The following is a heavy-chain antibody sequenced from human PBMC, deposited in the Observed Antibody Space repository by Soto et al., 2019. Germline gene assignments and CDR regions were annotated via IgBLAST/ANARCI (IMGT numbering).Heavy chain of an antibody. J-gene: IGHJ6*02. Sequence: QVQLVQSGAEVKKPGASVKVSCKASGYTFTSYDINWVRQATGQGLEWMGWMNPNSGNTGYAQKFQGRVTMTRNTSISTAYMELSSLRSEDTAVYYCAREASSGESYSYYYYGMDVWGQGTTVTVSS. D-gene: IGHD6-25*01. CDR3: AREASSGESYSYYYYGMDV. CDR2: MNPNSGNT. V-gene: IGHV1-8*01. CDR1: GYTFTSYD.